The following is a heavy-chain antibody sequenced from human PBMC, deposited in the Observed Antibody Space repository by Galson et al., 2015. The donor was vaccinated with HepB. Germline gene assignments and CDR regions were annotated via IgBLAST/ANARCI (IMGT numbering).Heavy chain of an antibody. CDR2: ISSSSSYI. V-gene: IGHV3-21*01. Sequence: SLRLSCAASGFTFSSYSMNWVRQAPGKGLEWVSSISSSSSYIYYADSVKGRFTISRDNAKNSLYLQMNSLRAEDTAVYYCARDYYEVAGVYYFDYWGQGTLVTVSS. CDR1: GFTFSSYS. D-gene: IGHD3-16*01. CDR3: ARDYYEVAGVYYFDY. J-gene: IGHJ4*02.